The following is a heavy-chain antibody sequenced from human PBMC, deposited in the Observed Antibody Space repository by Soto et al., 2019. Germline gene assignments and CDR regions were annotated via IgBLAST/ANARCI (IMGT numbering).Heavy chain of an antibody. CDR2: LRPEGGEK. V-gene: IGHV3-7*03. J-gene: IGHJ5*02. CDR1: GFVFSDFG. D-gene: IGHD3-16*01. Sequence: EVQLVESGGGSVQPGGSRKLPCEASGFVFSDFGMTWVRQAPGKGLEWVATLRPEGGEKYYVDSVKGRFTISRDNAKSSLYLQMNSLRADDTAMYYWATVRWGSPESWGRGTLITVSS. CDR3: ATVRWGSPES.